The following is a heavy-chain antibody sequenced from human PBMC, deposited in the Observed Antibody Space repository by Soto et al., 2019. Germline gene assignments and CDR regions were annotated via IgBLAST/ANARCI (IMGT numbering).Heavy chain of an antibody. CDR1: GFSFSSYA. CDR2: ISHDGINK. D-gene: IGHD6-19*01. Sequence: QVRLVESGGGVVQPGRSLRLSCTASGFSFSSYAMYWFRQPPGKGLEWVAVISHDGINKHYADSVKGRVTVSRDNSNHSLDLQLNSLRGEDTAMYYCARDMYSSDYFVKWFEPWGTGTLVTVSS. J-gene: IGHJ5*02. V-gene: IGHV3-30-3*01. CDR3: ARDMYSSDYFVKWFEP.